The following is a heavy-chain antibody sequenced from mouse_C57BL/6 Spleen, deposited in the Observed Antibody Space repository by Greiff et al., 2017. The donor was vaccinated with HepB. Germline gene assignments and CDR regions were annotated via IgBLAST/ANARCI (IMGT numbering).Heavy chain of an antibody. Sequence: VQLQQSGAELVRPGASVTLSCKASGYTFTDYEMHWVKQTPVHGLEWIGAIDPETGGTAYNQKFKGKAILTADKSSSTAYMELRSLTSEDSAVYYWTRYYGSYFDYWGQGTTLTVSS. J-gene: IGHJ2*01. V-gene: IGHV1-15*01. CDR2: IDPETGGT. D-gene: IGHD1-1*01. CDR1: GYTFTDYE. CDR3: TRYYGSYFDY.